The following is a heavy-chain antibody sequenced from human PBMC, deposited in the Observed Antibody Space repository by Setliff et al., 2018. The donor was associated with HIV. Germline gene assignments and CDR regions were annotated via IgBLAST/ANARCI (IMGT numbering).Heavy chain of an antibody. J-gene: IGHJ6*02. CDR2: INPNSGGT. CDR1: GYTFTGYY. D-gene: IGHD3-3*01. Sequence: AASVKVSCKASGYTFTGYYMHWVRQAPGQGLEWMGWINPNSGGTNYAQKFQGRVTMTRDTSISTAYMELSRLRSDDTAVYYCARENLEGYYYYGMDVWGQGTTVTVSS. V-gene: IGHV1-2*02. CDR3: ARENLEGYYYYGMDV.